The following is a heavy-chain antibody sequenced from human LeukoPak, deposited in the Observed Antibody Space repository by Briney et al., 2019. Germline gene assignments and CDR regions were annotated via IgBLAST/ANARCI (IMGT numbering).Heavy chain of an antibody. CDR3: ARAALRYFDWPTLGYYYYGMDV. Sequence: PGRSLRLSCAASGFTFSSYAMHWVRQAPGKGLEWVAVISYDGSNKYYADSVKGRFTISRDNAKNSLYLQMNSLRAEDTAVYYCARAALRYFDWPTLGYYYYGMDVWGKGTTVTVSS. J-gene: IGHJ6*04. V-gene: IGHV3-30-3*01. CDR2: ISYDGSNK. CDR1: GFTFSSYA. D-gene: IGHD3-9*01.